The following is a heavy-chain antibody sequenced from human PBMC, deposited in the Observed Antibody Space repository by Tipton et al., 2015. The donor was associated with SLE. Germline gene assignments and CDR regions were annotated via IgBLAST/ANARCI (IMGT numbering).Heavy chain of an antibody. V-gene: IGHV4-61*02. CDR2: IYTSGST. Sequence: TLSLTCTVSGGSFSSGSYYWSWIRQPAGKGLEWIGRIYTSGSTNYNPSLKSRVTMSVDTSKNQFSLKLSSVTAADTAVYYCARQVGAKAFDIWGQGTMVTVSS. CDR3: ARQVGAKAFDI. J-gene: IGHJ3*02. CDR1: GGSFSSGSYY. D-gene: IGHD1-26*01.